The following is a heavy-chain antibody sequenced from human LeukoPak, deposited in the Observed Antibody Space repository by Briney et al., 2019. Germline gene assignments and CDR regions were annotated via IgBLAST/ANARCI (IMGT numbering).Heavy chain of an antibody. Sequence: GGSLRLSCAASGFTFSSYSMNWVRQAPGKGLEWVSSISSSSSYIYYADSVKGRFTISRDNSKNTLYLQMNSLRAEDTAVYYCAREPFRPYYYYGMDVWGQGTTVTVSS. J-gene: IGHJ6*02. CDR3: AREPFRPYYYYGMDV. CDR2: ISSSSSYI. D-gene: IGHD6-6*01. CDR1: GFTFSSYS. V-gene: IGHV3-21*01.